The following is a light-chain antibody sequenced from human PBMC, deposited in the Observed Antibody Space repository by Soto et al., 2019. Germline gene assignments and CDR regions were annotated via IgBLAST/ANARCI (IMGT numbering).Light chain of an antibody. V-gene: IGLV2-14*01. CDR1: SSDVGGYNS. Sequence: QSLLTQPASVSGSPGQSITISCTGTSSDVGGYNSVSWYQQPPDKAPKLMIYQVSNRPSGISNRFSGSKSGNTASLTISGLQAEDEADYYCSSYSSSTTFVFGSGTKVTVL. CDR3: SSYSSSTTFV. J-gene: IGLJ1*01. CDR2: QVS.